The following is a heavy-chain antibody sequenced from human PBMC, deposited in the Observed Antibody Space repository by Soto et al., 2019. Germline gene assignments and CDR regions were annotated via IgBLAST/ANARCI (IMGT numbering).Heavy chain of an antibody. CDR1: GGSISSGDYY. J-gene: IGHJ5*02. D-gene: IGHD3-3*01. Sequence: SETLSLTCTVSGGSISSGDYYWSWIRQPPGKGLEWIGYIYYSGSTYYNPSLKSRVTISVDTSKNQFSLKLSSVTAADTAVYYCARGNPRITIFVGGWFDPWGQGTLVTVSS. V-gene: IGHV4-30-4*01. CDR2: IYYSGST. CDR3: ARGNPRITIFVGGWFDP.